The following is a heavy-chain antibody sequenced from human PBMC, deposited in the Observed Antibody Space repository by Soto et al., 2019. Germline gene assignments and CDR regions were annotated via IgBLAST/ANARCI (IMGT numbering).Heavy chain of an antibody. D-gene: IGHD4-17*01. CDR3: VHPRSTVMIPPT. CDR2: ISSNGVTT. Sequence: PGGSLRLSCSASGFTFSSFSMHWVRQAPGKGLEYVSGISSNGVTTYYADSVKGRFTISRDNSENTLYLQMSSLRAEDTAVYYCVHPRSTVMIPPTWVQGTLGTVSS. CDR1: GFTFSSFS. J-gene: IGHJ5*02. V-gene: IGHV3-64D*06.